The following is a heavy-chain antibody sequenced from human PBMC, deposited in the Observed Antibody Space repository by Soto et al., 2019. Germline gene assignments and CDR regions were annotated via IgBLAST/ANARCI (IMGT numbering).Heavy chain of an antibody. CDR2: ISYDGSNK. J-gene: IGHJ6*02. V-gene: IGHV3-30*18. D-gene: IGHD3-3*01. CDR1: GFTFSSYG. Sequence: QVQLVESGGGVVHPGRSLRLSCAASGFTFSSYGMHWVRQAPGKGLEWVAVISYDGSNKYYADSVKGRFTISRDNSKNTLYLQMKSMRAEDTAVYYCAKAPERFLDWLWTRWEDMDFWGQGTTVTVSS. CDR3: AKAPERFLDWLWTRWEDMDF.